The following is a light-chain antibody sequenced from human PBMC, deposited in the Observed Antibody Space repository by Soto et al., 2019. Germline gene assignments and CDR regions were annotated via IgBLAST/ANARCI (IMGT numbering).Light chain of an antibody. CDR2: GAS. CDR3: QQYHKWPPIT. CDR1: QSVDGY. J-gene: IGKJ5*01. V-gene: IGKV3-15*01. Sequence: EVVMTQSPVTLSASPGESATLSCRASQSVDGYLAWYQQKPGQAPRLLIYGASTRATGVTARFRGGGSGTEFTLTISSLQSEDSAVYYCQQYHKWPPITFGQGTRLEIK.